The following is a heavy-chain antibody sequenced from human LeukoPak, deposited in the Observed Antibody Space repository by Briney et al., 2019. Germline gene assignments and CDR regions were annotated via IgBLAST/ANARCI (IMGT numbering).Heavy chain of an antibody. CDR2: IIPILGIA. Sequence: GASVKVSCKASGGTFSSYAISWVRQAPGQGLEWMGRIIPILGIANYAQKFQGRVTITADKSTSTAYMELSSLRSEDTAVYYCARVGSFKDSRWFDPWGQGTLVTVSS. V-gene: IGHV1-69*04. J-gene: IGHJ5*02. D-gene: IGHD2-15*01. CDR3: ARVGSFKDSRWFDP. CDR1: GGTFSSYA.